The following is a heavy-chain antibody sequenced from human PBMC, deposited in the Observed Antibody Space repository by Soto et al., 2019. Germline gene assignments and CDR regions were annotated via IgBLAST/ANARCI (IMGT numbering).Heavy chain of an antibody. Sequence: PVESLKISCNGSGYSLTSYWISWLRQIPWKCLEWRRRIDPSDSYTNYSPSLKGHVTLSADKSISTAYPQWSSLHASDTAMYYCARSPLAVAGNYYYSWRNVSRRGTTV. D-gene: IGHD6-19*01. CDR3: ARSPLAVAGNYYYSWRNV. CDR1: GYSLTSYW. V-gene: IGHV5-10-1*01. J-gene: IGHJ6*03. CDR2: IDPSDSYT.